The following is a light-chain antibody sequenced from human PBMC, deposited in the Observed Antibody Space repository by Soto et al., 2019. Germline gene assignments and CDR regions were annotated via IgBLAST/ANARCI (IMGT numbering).Light chain of an antibody. J-gene: IGLJ2*01. V-gene: IGLV2-23*01. CDR3: CSYAGSSFVV. CDR2: EGS. Sequence: QSALTQPASVSGSPGQSITISCTGTSSDVGSYDLVSWYQHHPGKAPKLMIYEGSKRPSGVSNRFSGSKSGNTASLTISGLQAEDEADYYCCSYAGSSFVVFGIGTKLTVL. CDR1: SSDVGSYDL.